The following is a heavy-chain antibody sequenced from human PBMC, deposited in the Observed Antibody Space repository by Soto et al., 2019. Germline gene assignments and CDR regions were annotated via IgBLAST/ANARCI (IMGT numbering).Heavy chain of an antibody. V-gene: IGHV1-3*01. CDR1: GNTVPNYA. D-gene: IGHD1-26*01. CDR3: AREALSVSGI. CDR2: INGGNGNT. Sequence: ASVKVSCKASGNTVPNYAIHWVRQAPGQRLEWMGWINGGNGNTYYSEHFQGRVTITRDTSASTAYMQLSSLRSQDTAVYYCAREALSVSGIGGKGTMVPVSS. J-gene: IGHJ3*02.